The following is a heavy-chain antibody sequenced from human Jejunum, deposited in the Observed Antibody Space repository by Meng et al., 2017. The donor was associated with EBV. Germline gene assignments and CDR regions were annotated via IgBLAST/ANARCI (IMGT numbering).Heavy chain of an antibody. CDR1: GDSVRSYY. CDR3: TRGSTGAFNA. D-gene: IGHD1-26*01. V-gene: IGHV4-59*02. J-gene: IGHJ5*02. CDR2: THYSETS. Sequence: QLRLQESGPGLVQPWGXLSLTCTVTGDSVRSYYWSWIRQSPEKGLEWIGYTHYSETSIYSPSLMSRATISVDTSNSQFSLKLNSVTAADTAIYYCTRGSTGAFNAWGQGILVTVSS.